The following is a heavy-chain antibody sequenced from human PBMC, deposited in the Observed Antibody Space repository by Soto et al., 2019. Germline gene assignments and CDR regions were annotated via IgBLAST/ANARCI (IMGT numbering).Heavy chain of an antibody. CDR1: GGSISSYY. CDR3: ARAQMATLYFDY. Sequence: QVQLQESGPGLVKPSETLSLTCTVSGGSISSYYWSWIRQTPGKGLEWIGHVYYSGTIKYNPSLEGRVTISIDPSKNQFSLKVSSVTPADTVVYYCARAQMATLYFDYWGQGIRVTVSS. CDR2: VYYSGTI. J-gene: IGHJ4*02. V-gene: IGHV4-59*01.